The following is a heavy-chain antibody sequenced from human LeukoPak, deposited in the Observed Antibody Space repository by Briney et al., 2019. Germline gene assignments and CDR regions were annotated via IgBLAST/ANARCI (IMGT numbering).Heavy chain of an antibody. Sequence: ASVKVSCKASGGTFSSYAISWVRQAPGQGLEWMGRIIPILGIANYAQKFQGRVTITADKSTSTAYMELSSLRSEDTAVYYCARRSGHDGMVRGVNDDYWGQGALVTVSS. CDR3: ARRSGHDGMVRGVNDDY. CDR1: GGTFSSYA. CDR2: IIPILGIA. J-gene: IGHJ4*02. D-gene: IGHD3-10*01. V-gene: IGHV1-69*04.